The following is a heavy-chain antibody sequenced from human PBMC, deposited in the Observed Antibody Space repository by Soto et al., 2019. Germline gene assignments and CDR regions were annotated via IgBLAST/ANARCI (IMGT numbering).Heavy chain of an antibody. V-gene: IGHV4-59*08. CDR2: VYYTGST. Sequence: PSEYLSLTWSVSGGTLSHFDCSLIRQPPGKGLEWIGYVYYTGSTSYNPSLKRRVTFSADSSRGQFSLRLNSVTAADTAVYYCARTVLGPDFLVESFGDY. CDR1: GGTLSHFD. D-gene: IGHD3-16*01. J-gene: IGHJ4*01. CDR3: ARTVLGPDFLVESFGDY.